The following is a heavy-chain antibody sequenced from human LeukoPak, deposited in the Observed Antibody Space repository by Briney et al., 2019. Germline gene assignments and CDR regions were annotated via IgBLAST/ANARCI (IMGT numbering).Heavy chain of an antibody. CDR1: GYTFGSYA. D-gene: IGHD1-7*01. J-gene: IGHJ4*02. Sequence: GGSLRLSCSASGYTFGSYAMHWVRQAPGKGLEYVSAISSNGGSTYYADSVKGRFTISRDNSKNTLYLQMSSLRAEDTAVYYCVKDWAPRTRTTRCWGQGRLVSVSS. CDR3: VKDWAPRTRTTRC. V-gene: IGHV3-64D*09. CDR2: ISSNGGST.